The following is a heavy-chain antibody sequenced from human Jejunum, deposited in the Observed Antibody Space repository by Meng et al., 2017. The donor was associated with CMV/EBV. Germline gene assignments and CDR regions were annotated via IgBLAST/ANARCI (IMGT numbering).Heavy chain of an antibody. V-gene: IGHV4-4*01. CDR1: NNR. D-gene: IGHD2-15*01. J-gene: IGHJ4*02. Sequence: NNRWSRAGQPTGKGLEWIGEVFRNGNTNYNPSLQSRVTISLDKSKDQIILRLTSVTAADTAVYFCASDVPLGLRTCSGGSCAGGFDYWGQGTLVTVSS. CDR2: VFRNGNT. CDR3: ASDVPLGLRTCSGGSCAGGFDY.